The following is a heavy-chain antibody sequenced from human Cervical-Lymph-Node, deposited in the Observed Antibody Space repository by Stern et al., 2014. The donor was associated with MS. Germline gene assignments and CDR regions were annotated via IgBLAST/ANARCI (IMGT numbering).Heavy chain of an antibody. CDR1: GYTFTTYY. CDR3: ARNWRGVGSTAYDY. V-gene: IGHV1-46*01. Sequence: VQLVESGAEVEKPGASVKVSCKASGYTFTTYYMHWVRQAPGQGLEWMGIINPSGGSTTYAQKVQGRVTMTRDHAQSTGYMEMSSLRSEDTAVYYCARNWRGVGSTAYDYWGQGTLVTVSS. CDR2: INPSGGST. D-gene: IGHD1-26*01. J-gene: IGHJ4*02.